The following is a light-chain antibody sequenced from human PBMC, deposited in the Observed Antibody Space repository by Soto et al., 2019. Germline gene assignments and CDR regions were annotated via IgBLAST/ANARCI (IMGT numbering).Light chain of an antibody. CDR2: AAS. J-gene: IGKJ4*01. Sequence: DIPMTQSASSLSASVGDRVTITCRASQSISSYLNWYQQKPGKAPKLLIYAASSLQSGVTPRFSGSGSGTDFTLTISSLQPEDFATYYCHQSYSTPRLTFGGGTKVEIK. V-gene: IGKV1-39*01. CDR3: HQSYSTPRLT. CDR1: QSISSY.